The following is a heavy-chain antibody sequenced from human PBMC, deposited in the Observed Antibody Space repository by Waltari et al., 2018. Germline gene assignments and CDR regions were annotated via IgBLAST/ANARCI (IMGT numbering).Heavy chain of an antibody. CDR1: GGSFRGYY. Sequence: QVQLQQWGAGLLKPSETLSLTCAVYGGSFRGYYWSWIRQPPGKGLEWIGKTTDSERTKYNPSLKSRISISVDTSKNQFSLTVFSVTAADAAVYYCARGDGTGKYGYGGQGTRVTVSS. J-gene: IGHJ4*02. D-gene: IGHD1-1*01. V-gene: IGHV4-34*02. CDR2: TTDSERT. CDR3: ARGDGTGKYGY.